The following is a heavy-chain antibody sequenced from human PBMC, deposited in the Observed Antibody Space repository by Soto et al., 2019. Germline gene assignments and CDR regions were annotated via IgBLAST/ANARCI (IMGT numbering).Heavy chain of an antibody. D-gene: IGHD6-6*01. Sequence: GSLRLSCAASGFTFSSYSMNWVRQAPGKGLEWVSSISSSSSYIYYADSVKGRFTISRDNAKNSLYLQMNSLRAEDTAVYYCARGAKIGSSSSTYNWFDPWGQGTLVTVSS. J-gene: IGHJ5*02. CDR2: ISSSSSYI. V-gene: IGHV3-21*01. CDR1: GFTFSSYS. CDR3: ARGAKIGSSSSTYNWFDP.